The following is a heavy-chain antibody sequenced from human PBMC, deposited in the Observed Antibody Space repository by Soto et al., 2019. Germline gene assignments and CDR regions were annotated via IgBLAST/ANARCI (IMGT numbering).Heavy chain of an antibody. CDR1: GFTFSSYA. Sequence: QVQLVESGGGVVQPGRSLRLSCAASGFTFSSYAMHWVRQAPGKGLEWVAVISYDGSNKYYADSVKGRFTISRDNSKNTLYLQMNSLRAEDTAVYYCARDSTGGYGGNSPSYGMDVWGQGTTVTVSS. V-gene: IGHV3-30-3*01. CDR2: ISYDGSNK. CDR3: ARDSTGGYGGNSPSYGMDV. J-gene: IGHJ6*02. D-gene: IGHD2-21*02.